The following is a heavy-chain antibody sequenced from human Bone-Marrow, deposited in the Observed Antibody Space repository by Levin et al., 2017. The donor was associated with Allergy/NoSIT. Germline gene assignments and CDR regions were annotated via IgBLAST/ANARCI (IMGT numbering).Heavy chain of an antibody. D-gene: IGHD3-16*02. CDR2: ISYDGRHE. CDR1: GFSFSSYA. J-gene: IGHJ6*02. V-gene: IGHV3-30*04. CDR3: ARKHDLSSSDPRSAGYGMDV. Sequence: GGSLRLSCVASGFSFSSYAMHWVRQAPGKGLEWLAFISYDGRHEYYPHSVKGRFTISRDNSKNTLYLQMNSLRPEDTAVYYCARKHDLSSSDPRSAGYGMDVWGQGTTVAVSS.